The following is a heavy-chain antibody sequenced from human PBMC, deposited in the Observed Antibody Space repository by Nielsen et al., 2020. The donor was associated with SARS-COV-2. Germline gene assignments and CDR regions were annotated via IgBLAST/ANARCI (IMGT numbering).Heavy chain of an antibody. V-gene: IGHV4-61*02. J-gene: IGHJ6*02. CDR2: IYTSGST. CDR3: ARGSIAARLYYYYGMDV. CDR1: GGSISSGSYY. Sequence: SETLSLTCTVSGGSISSGSYYWSWIRQPAGKGLEWIGRIYTSGSTNYNPSLKSRVTISVDTSKNQFSLKLSSVTAADTAVYYCARGSIAARLYYYYGMDVWGQGTTVTVSS. D-gene: IGHD6-6*01.